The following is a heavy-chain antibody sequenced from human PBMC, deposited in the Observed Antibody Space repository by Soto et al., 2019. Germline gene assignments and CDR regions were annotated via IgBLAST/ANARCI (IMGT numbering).Heavy chain of an antibody. V-gene: IGHV1-3*01. D-gene: IGHD3-10*01. CDR3: ARGRLDGSGSYYKNWFDP. J-gene: IGHJ5*02. CDR2: INAGNGNT. Sequence: ASVKVSCKASGYTFTSYAMHWVRQAPGQRLEWMGWINAGNGNTKYSQKFQGRVTITRDTSASTAYMELSSLRSEDTAVYYCARGRLDGSGSYYKNWFDPWGQGTLVTVSS. CDR1: GYTFTSYA.